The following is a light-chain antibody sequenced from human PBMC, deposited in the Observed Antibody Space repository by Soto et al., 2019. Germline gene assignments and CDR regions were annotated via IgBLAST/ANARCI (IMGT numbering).Light chain of an antibody. CDR2: DAS. V-gene: IGKV3-11*01. CDR3: QQRSNWPPAWT. Sequence: EIVLTHSPATLSLSPCERATLSFSASQSVSGYLAWYQQRPGQAPRLLIHDASNRAAGIPARFSGSGSGTDFTLTISSLEPEDFAVYYCQQRSNWPPAWTFGQGTKVDIK. CDR1: QSVSGY. J-gene: IGKJ1*01.